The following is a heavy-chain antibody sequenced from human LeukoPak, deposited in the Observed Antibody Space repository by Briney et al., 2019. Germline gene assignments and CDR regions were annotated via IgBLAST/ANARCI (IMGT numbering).Heavy chain of an antibody. Sequence: GGSLRLSCAASGFTFSDYYMSWIHQAPGKGLEWVSYISSSGSIIYYADSVKDRFTISRDNAKNSLYLQMNSLRAEDTAVYYCAREPYYYDSSGYSVDYWGQGTLVTVSS. CDR3: AREPYYYDSSGYSVDY. V-gene: IGHV3-11*01. CDR2: ISSSGSII. D-gene: IGHD3-22*01. CDR1: GFTFSDYY. J-gene: IGHJ4*02.